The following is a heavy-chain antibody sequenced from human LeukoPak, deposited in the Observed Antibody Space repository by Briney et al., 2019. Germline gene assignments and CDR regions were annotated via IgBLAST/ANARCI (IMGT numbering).Heavy chain of an antibody. J-gene: IGHJ5*02. CDR3: ARVRPSYYGSGINWFDP. CDR2: INPKSGDT. V-gene: IGHV1-2*02. CDR1: GYTFTGYY. D-gene: IGHD3-10*01. Sequence: ASVKVSCKASGYTFTGYYMHWVRQAPGQGLEWMGWINPKSGDTNYAQKFQGRVTMTRDTSISTAYMELSRLRSDDTAVYYCARVRPSYYGSGINWFDPWGQGTLVTVSS.